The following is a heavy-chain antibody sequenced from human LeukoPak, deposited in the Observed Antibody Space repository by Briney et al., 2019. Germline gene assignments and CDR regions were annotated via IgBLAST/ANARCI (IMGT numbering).Heavy chain of an antibody. D-gene: IGHD3-16*02. CDR2: IYYSGSP. CDR1: GGSISSYY. J-gene: IGHJ3*02. V-gene: IGHV4-59*01. Sequence: SETLSLTCTVSGGSISSYYWSWIRQPPGKGLEWIGYIYYSGSPNYNPSLKSRVTISVDTSKNQFSLKLSSVTAADTAVYYCARGEMITFGGVIVISTFDIWGQGTMVTVS. CDR3: ARGEMITFGGVIVISTFDI.